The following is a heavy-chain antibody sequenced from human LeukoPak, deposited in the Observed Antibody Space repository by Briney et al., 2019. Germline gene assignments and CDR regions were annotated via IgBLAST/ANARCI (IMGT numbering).Heavy chain of an antibody. Sequence: GGSLRFSCTASGFTFGDYAMSWVRQAPGKGLEWVGFIRSKAYGGTTEYAASVKGRFTISRDDSKSIAYLQMNSLKTEDTAVYYCTREVVVVVAAAYYFDYWGQGTLVTVSS. D-gene: IGHD2-15*01. V-gene: IGHV3-49*04. J-gene: IGHJ4*02. CDR1: GFTFGDYA. CDR3: TREVVVVVAAAYYFDY. CDR2: IRSKAYGGTT.